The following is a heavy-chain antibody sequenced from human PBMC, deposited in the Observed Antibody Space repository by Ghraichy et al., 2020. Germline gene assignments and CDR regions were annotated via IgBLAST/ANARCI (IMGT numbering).Heavy chain of an antibody. CDR1: GGSFSGYY. CDR2: INHSGST. J-gene: IGHJ6*02. D-gene: IGHD2-21*02. V-gene: IGHV4-34*01. Sequence: SETLSLTCAVYGGSFSGYYWSWIRQPPGKGLEWIGEINHSGSTNYNPSLKSRVTISVDTSKNQFSLKLSSVTAADTAVYYCARLRACGGDCYWNGMDVWGQGTTVTVSS. CDR3: ARLRACGGDCYWNGMDV.